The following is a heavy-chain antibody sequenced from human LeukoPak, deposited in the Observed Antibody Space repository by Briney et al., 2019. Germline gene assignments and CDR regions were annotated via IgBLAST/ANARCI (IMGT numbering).Heavy chain of an antibody. Sequence: GGSLRLSCAASGFTFSSYLMHWVRQAPDKGLEWVAVVSYDGSNQYYADSVKGRFTISRDNSKNTLYLQMNSLRADDTAVYYCARDLRYFFDYWGQGTLVTVSS. D-gene: IGHD5-12*01. CDR3: ARDLRYFFDY. CDR1: GFTFSSYL. J-gene: IGHJ4*02. CDR2: VSYDGSNQ. V-gene: IGHV3-30-3*01.